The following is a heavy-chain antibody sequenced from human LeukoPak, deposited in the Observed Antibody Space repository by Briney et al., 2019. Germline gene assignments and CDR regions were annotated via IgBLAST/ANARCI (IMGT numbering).Heavy chain of an antibody. J-gene: IGHJ3*02. CDR1: GFTFHYYA. CDR2: ISGNGGSI. CDR3: ARDVGGFPYYYDSSGYPGAFDI. D-gene: IGHD3-22*01. Sequence: GGSLRLSCAASGFTFHYYAMTWVRQAPGQGLEWISIISGNGGSIYYAESVQGRFTISRDNAKNSLYLQMNSLRAEDTAVYYCARDVGGFPYYYDSSGYPGAFDIWGQGTMVTVSS. V-gene: IGHV3-48*04.